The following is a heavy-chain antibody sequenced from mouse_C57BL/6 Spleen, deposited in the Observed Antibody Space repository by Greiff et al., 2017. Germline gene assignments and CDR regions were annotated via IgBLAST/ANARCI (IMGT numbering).Heavy chain of an antibody. J-gene: IGHJ1*03. V-gene: IGHV1-69*01. CDR1: GYTFTSYW. Sequence: QVQLQQPGAELVMPGASVKLSCKASGYTFTSYWMHWVKQRPGQGLEWIGEIAPSDSYTNYNQKLKGKSTLAVDKSSSTAYMQLSSLTSEDSAVYYCARSLPYYYGSSYWYFDVWGTGTTVTVSS. CDR3: ARSLPYYYGSSYWYFDV. D-gene: IGHD1-1*01. CDR2: IAPSDSYT.